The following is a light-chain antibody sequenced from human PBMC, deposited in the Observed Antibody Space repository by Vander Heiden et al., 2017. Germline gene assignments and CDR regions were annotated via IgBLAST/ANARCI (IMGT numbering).Light chain of an antibody. V-gene: IGKV4-1*01. J-gene: IGKJ1*01. CDR2: WAS. CDR3: QQYYSTPPT. Sequence: DIVMTQPPDHLAASLAERAPFNCKSSQSVLYSSNNKNYLAWYQQKPGQPPKLLIYWASTRESGVPDRFSGSGSGTDFTLTISSLQAEDVAVYYCQQYYSTPPTFGQGTKVEIK. CDR1: QSVLYSSNNKNY.